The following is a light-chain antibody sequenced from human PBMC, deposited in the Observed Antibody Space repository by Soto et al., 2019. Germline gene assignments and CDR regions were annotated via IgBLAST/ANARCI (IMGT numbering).Light chain of an antibody. V-gene: IGLV2-11*01. CDR2: DVN. CDR3: CSYAGTSYV. Sequence: QSVLTQPRSVSGSPGQSVTISCTGASSDVGGYNSVSWYQQHPGKAPKLMIYDVNKRPSGAPDRFSGSKSGNTASLTISGLQTEDEADYYCCSYAGTSYVFGTGTKVTVL. J-gene: IGLJ1*01. CDR1: SSDVGGYNS.